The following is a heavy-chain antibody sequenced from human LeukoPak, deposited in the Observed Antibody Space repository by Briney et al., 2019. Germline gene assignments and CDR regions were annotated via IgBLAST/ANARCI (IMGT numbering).Heavy chain of an antibody. D-gene: IGHD5-12*01. CDR3: WKRRASAGGYTGYDWGHWFDP. V-gene: IGHV1-8*03. J-gene: IGHJ5*02. CDR1: GYSLPTYD. CDR2: MSSNSGHT. Sequence: ASVKVSCKASGYSLPTYDISWVRQATGQGLQWIGWMSSNSGHTAYAQKFQGRVIITRNTSISTAYMEVSSLTSEDTAVYYCWKRRASAGGYTGYDWGHWFDPWGQGTLVTVSS.